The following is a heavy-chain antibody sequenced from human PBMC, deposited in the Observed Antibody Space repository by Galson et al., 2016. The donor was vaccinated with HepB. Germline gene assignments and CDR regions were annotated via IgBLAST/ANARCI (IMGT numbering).Heavy chain of an antibody. D-gene: IGHD6-6*01. Sequence: SLRLSCAASGFSFSSYAMSWVRQAPGKGLEWVSTITGRGTSTYYADSVEGRFTISRDNSKSTLYLQMNGLRAEDTAVYHCAKDPQWTTSSRGAFDVWGQGTMLTVFS. CDR3: AKDPQWTTSSRGAFDV. J-gene: IGHJ3*01. CDR1: GFSFSSYA. V-gene: IGHV3-23*01. CDR2: ITGRGTST.